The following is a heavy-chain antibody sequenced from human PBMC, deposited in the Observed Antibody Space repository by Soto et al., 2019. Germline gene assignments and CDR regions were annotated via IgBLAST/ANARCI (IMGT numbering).Heavy chain of an antibody. V-gene: IGHV3-66*01. J-gene: IGHJ4*02. Sequence: EVQLVESGGGLVQPGGSLRLSCAASGFTVSSNYMSWVRQAPGKGLEWVSVIYSGGSTYYADSVKGRFTISRDNSKITLYLQTTGVRAEDRAVYDCARDGRAVAGRGGFDYWGQWTLVTVSS. CDR3: ARDGRAVAGRGGFDY. CDR1: GFTVSSNY. CDR2: IYSGGST. D-gene: IGHD6-19*01.